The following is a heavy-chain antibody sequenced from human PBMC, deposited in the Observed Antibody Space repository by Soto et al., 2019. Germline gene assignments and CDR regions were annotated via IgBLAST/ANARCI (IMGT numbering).Heavy chain of an antibody. CDR3: KRCSSLEDFLDY. D-gene: IGHD1-1*01. V-gene: IGHV4-4*02. CDR2: IYHIGVT. CDR1: GVPIRSENW. J-gene: IGHJ4*02. Sequence: SETLSLTCAVSGVPIRSENWLTWFLQPPVKGLDWIAEIYHIGVTNCNPSLKSRATVCLCNSRDHFSLDLYSVTASDTAVYFCKRCSSLEDFLDYWGQGNLVTVSS.